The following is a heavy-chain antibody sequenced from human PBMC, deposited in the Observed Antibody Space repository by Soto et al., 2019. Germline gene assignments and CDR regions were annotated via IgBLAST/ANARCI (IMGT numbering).Heavy chain of an antibody. CDR1: GFPFSSYW. J-gene: IGHJ3*02. Sequence: PGGSLTLSCPASGFPFSSYWMNWVRPAPGKGLEWVANIKQDGSGKYYVDSVKGRFTISRDNAKNSLYLQMNSLRAEDTAVYYCARTSSGPGDAFDIWGQGTMVTVSS. CDR2: IKQDGSGK. V-gene: IGHV3-7*01. CDR3: ARTSSGPGDAFDI. D-gene: IGHD6-19*01.